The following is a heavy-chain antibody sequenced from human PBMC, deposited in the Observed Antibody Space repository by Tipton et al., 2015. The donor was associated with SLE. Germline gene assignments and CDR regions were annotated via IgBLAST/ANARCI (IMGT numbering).Heavy chain of an antibody. V-gene: IGHV4-61*02. Sequence: LRLSCTVSGGSISSGSYYWSWIRQPAGKGLEWIGRIYTSGSTNYNPSLKSRVTMSVDTSKNQFSLKLSSVTAADTAVYYCARDEVGYSSNWWNWFDPWGQGTLVTVSS. CDR1: GGSISSGSYY. CDR2: IYTSGST. J-gene: IGHJ5*02. D-gene: IGHD6-13*01. CDR3: ARDEVGYSSNWWNWFDP.